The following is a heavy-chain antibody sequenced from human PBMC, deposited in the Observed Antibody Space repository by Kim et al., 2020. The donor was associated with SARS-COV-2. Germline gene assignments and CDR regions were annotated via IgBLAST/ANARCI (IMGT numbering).Heavy chain of an antibody. V-gene: IGHV1-46*03. J-gene: IGHJ6*02. CDR2: INPSGGST. D-gene: IGHD3-22*01. Sequence: ASVKVSCKASGYTFTSYYMHWVRQAPGQGLEWMGIINPSGGSTSYAQKFQGRVTMTRDTSTSTVYMELSSLRSEDTAVYYCATWAGYYLFHLSRRSYYGMDVWGQGTTVTVAS. CDR1: GYTFTSYY. CDR3: ATWAGYYLFHLSRRSYYGMDV.